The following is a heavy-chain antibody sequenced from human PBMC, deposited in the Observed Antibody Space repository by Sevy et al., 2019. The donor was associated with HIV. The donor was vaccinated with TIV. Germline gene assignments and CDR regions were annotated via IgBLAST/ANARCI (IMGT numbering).Heavy chain of an antibody. V-gene: IGHV3-15*04. CDR2: IESNTDGGTT. CDR1: GFTFSNAW. Sequence: GGSLRLSCAASGFTFSNAWMSWVRQAPGKVLEWVGRIESNTDGGTTDYAAPVKGRFTISRDDSKNTLYLQMNSLKTEDTAVYYCPTDEDFWSGYSLVRPCGSPGGLRDYWGQGTLVTVSS. D-gene: IGHD3-3*01. CDR3: PTDEDFWSGYSLVRPCGSPGGLRDY. J-gene: IGHJ4*02.